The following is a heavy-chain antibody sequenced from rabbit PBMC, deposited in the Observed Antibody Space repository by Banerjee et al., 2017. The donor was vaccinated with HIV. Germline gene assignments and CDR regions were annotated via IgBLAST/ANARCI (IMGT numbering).Heavy chain of an antibody. D-gene: IGHD7-1*01. Sequence: QSLEESGGGLVQPEGSLTLTCTASGLDFSSGYYMCWVRQAPGKGLEWIGCIDTSGSGRSYYASWVKGRFTISKTSSTTVTLQMTSLTAADTATYFCARGGTSLYTAPALWGPGTLVTVS. CDR3: ARGGTSLYTAPAL. CDR1: GLDFSSGYY. V-gene: IGHV1S40*01. J-gene: IGHJ4*01. CDR2: IDTSGSGRS.